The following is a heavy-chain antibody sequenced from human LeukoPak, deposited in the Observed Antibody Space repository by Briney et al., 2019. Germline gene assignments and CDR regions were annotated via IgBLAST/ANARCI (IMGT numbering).Heavy chain of an antibody. V-gene: IGHV3-74*01. D-gene: IGHD2-8*01. J-gene: IGHJ4*02. CDR2: VGHYGTRT. CDR1: GFTFSSHW. CDR3: ARDLSLGGYCTNGVRR. Sequence: GGSLRLSCAASGFTFSSHWMHWVRQAPGKGLAWVSRVGHYGTRTNYADFVKGRFTISRDNAKNSLYLQMNSLRAEDTAVYYCARDLSLGGYCTNGVRRWGQGTLVTVSS.